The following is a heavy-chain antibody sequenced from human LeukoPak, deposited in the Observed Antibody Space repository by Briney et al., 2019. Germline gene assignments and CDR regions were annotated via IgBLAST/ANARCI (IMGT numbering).Heavy chain of an antibody. CDR3: AKVEQQLVPFNFDY. CDR2: INPNSGGT. D-gene: IGHD6-13*01. V-gene: IGHV1-2*02. Sequence: ASVKVSCKASGYTFTGYYMHWVRQAPGQGLEWMGWINPNSGGTNYAQKFQGRVTMTRDTSISTAYMELSRLRSDDTAVYYCAKVEQQLVPFNFDYWGQGTLVTVSS. J-gene: IGHJ4*02. CDR1: GYTFTGYY.